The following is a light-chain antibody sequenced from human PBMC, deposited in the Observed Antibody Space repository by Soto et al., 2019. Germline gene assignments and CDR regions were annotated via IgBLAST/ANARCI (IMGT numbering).Light chain of an antibody. J-gene: IGKJ1*01. V-gene: IGKV1-13*02. CDR1: QGIRNE. CDR2: DAS. CDR3: QQYNSYSRT. Sequence: AIQMTQSPSSLSASVGDRVTITCRASQGIRNELGWYQQKPGKAPKLLIYDASSVESGVPSRFSGSGPGTEFTLTISSLQPDDFATYYCQQYNSYSRTFAQGTKVDIK.